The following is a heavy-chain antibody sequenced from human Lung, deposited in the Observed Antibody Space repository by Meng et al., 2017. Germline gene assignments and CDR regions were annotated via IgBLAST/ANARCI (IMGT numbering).Heavy chain of an antibody. D-gene: IGHD4-11*01. CDR2: INHSGST. V-gene: IGHV4-34*01. J-gene: IGHJ4*02. CDR3: ARGPTTMAHDFDY. Sequence: GSLRLSCVVSGGSFSDYYWSWIRQPPGKGLEWIGEINHSGSTNYNPSLESRATISVDTSQNNLARKLSSVTAAGSAVYYCARGPTTMAHDFDYWGQGTRVTVSS. CDR1: GGSFSDYY.